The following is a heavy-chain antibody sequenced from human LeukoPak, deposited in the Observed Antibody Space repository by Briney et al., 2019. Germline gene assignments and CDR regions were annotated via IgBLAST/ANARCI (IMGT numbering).Heavy chain of an antibody. Sequence: PSEALSLTCTVSGGSINNDFWTWIRQPAGKGLEWIGRIYSSGTTNYNPSLKSRVTMSVDTSKDQFSLKLSSVTAADTAVYYCERNVRGGATYLDYWGQGTLVTVSS. CDR3: ERNVRGGATYLDY. CDR1: GGSINNDF. J-gene: IGHJ4*02. V-gene: IGHV4-4*07. CDR2: IYSSGTT. D-gene: IGHD3-10*02.